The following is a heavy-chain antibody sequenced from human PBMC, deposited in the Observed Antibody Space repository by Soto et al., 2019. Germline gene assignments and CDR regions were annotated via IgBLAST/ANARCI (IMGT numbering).Heavy chain of an antibody. J-gene: IGHJ4*02. Sequence: SETLSLTCAVSGGSISSSNWWSWVRQPPGKGLEWIGEIYHSGSTNYNPSLKSRVTISVDKSKNQFSLKLSSVTAADTAVYYGARLYSSPIYFDYWGQGTLVTVSS. CDR2: IYHSGST. CDR1: GGSISSSNW. CDR3: ARLYSSPIYFDY. V-gene: IGHV4-4*02. D-gene: IGHD6-13*01.